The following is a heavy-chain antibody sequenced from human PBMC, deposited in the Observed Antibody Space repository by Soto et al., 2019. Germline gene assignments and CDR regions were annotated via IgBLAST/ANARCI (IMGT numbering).Heavy chain of an antibody. CDR3: ARDPNDFWSGYLN. V-gene: IGHV1-2*02. Sequence: AASVKVSCKASGYAFTGYWMHWVRQAPGQGLEWMGWINPSSGGTAYAQKFQGRVTMTRDTSISTFYMELISLRSDDTAVYYCARDPNDFWSGYLNWGQGTLVTVSS. CDR1: GYAFTGYW. CDR2: INPSSGGT. D-gene: IGHD3-3*01. J-gene: IGHJ4*02.